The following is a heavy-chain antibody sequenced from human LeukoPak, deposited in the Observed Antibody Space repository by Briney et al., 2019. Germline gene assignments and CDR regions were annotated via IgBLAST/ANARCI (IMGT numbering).Heavy chain of an antibody. D-gene: IGHD6-13*01. CDR3: ARDRAYSGSWCYDY. J-gene: IGHJ4*02. Sequence: ASVKVSCKASGGTFSSYAISWVRQAPGQGLEWMGGIIPIFGTANYAQKFQGRVTITADESTSTAYMELSSLRSEDTAVYYCARDRAYSGSWCYDYWGQGTLVTVSS. CDR2: IIPIFGTA. CDR1: GGTFSSYA. V-gene: IGHV1-69*13.